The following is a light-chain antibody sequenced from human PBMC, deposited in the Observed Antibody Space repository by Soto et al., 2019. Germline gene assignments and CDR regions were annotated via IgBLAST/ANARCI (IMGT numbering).Light chain of an antibody. V-gene: IGLV2-11*01. CDR1: SSDVGGYDY. J-gene: IGLJ1*01. CDR3: CSDSGTYSSYV. CDR2: DVT. Sequence: QSALTQPRSVSGSPGQSVTISCTGTSSDVGGYDYVSWYQQHPGKAPKLMIYDVTKRPSGVSDRFSGSRSGNTAGLTISGLQADDDADYYCCSDSGTYSSYVFGAGTKVTVL.